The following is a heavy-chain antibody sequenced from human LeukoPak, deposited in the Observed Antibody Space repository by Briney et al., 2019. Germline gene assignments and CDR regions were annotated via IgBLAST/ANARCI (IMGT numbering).Heavy chain of an antibody. CDR3: AREVSEGFDF. CDR1: GFTFSGYS. J-gene: IGHJ4*02. D-gene: IGHD3-22*01. V-gene: IGHV3-21*01. Sequence: GSLRLSCTASGFTFSGYSMNWICQAPGKGLEWVSSFGTRSTSVYHAGSVKGRFAISRDNAKNSLYLQMNSLRAEDTALYYCAREVSEGFDFWGQGTLVTVSS. CDR2: FGTRSTSV.